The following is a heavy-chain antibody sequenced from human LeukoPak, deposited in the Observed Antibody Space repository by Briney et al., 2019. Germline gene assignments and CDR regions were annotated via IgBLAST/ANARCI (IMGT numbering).Heavy chain of an antibody. Sequence: QSGGSLRLSCAASGFTFGSYALHWVRQAPGKGLEWVTVISDDGSNKYYADSVKGRFTISRDNSKNTLYLQMNRLRPEDTAVYYCARVDDLDAFDIWGQGTMVTVSS. CDR3: ARVDDLDAFDI. J-gene: IGHJ3*02. CDR2: ISDDGSNK. V-gene: IGHV3-30*04. D-gene: IGHD2-2*03. CDR1: GFTFGSYA.